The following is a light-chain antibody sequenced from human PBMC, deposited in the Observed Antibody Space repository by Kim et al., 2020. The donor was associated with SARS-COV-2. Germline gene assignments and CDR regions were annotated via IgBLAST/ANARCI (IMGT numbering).Light chain of an antibody. Sequence: SVGDRVTITCRASQGISNSLAWYQQKPGKAPKLLLYAASRLESGVPSRFSGSGSGTDYTLTISNLQPEDVATYYCQQYYSTPPMYTFGQGTKLEI. J-gene: IGKJ2*01. CDR1: QGISNS. CDR2: AAS. CDR3: QQYYSTPPMYT. V-gene: IGKV1-NL1*01.